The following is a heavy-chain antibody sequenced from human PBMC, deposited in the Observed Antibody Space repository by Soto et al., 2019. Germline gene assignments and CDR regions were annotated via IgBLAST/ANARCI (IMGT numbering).Heavy chain of an antibody. CDR1: GFTFSNYA. Sequence: EVQLLESGGALRQPGGSLRLSCSASGFTFSNYAMNWVRQAPGKGLEWVSSISDSSSKTYYADSVKGRFTISRDNSKNTLLLQLNTLRADDTAVYFCARGYVGSWAHFDYWGQGTQVIVSS. J-gene: IGHJ4*02. CDR2: ISDSSSKT. CDR3: ARGYVGSWAHFDY. D-gene: IGHD2-15*01. V-gene: IGHV3-23*01.